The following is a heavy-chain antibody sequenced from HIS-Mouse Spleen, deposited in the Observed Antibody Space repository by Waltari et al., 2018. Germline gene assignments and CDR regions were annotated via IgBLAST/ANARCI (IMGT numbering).Heavy chain of an antibody. V-gene: IGHV4-34*01. CDR1: GGSFSGYY. CDR3: ARVLRNSVPPYYYDSSAHDY. CDR2: INHSGST. D-gene: IGHD3-22*01. J-gene: IGHJ4*02. Sequence: QVQLQQWGAGLLKPSETLSLTCAVYGGSFSGYYWSWIRQPPGKGLEWIGEINHSGSTNYNPSHKSRVTISVDTSKNQFSLKLSSVTAADTAVYYCARVLRNSVPPYYYDSSAHDYWGQGTLVTVSS.